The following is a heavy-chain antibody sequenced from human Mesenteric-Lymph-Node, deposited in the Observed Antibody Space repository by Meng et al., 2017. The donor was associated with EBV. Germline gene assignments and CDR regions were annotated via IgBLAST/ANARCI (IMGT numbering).Heavy chain of an antibody. CDR3: GRGRTYWYFDL. CDR1: GGSLNSGDYY. V-gene: IGHV4-61*08. Sequence: QVQLQESGPGLVKASETLSLTCSVSGGSLNSGDYYWSWSRQPPGKGLEWIGYIYYSGSANYNPSLKSRVTISVDTSKNQFSLKLSSVTAADTAVYYCGRGRTYWYFDLWGRGTLVTVSS. J-gene: IGHJ2*01. CDR2: IYYSGSA.